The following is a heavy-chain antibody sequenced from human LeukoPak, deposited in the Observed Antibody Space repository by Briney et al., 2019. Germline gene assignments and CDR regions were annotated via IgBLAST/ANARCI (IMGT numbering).Heavy chain of an antibody. CDR2: IIPIFGTA. Sequence: ASVKVSCKASGGTFSSYAISWVRQAPGQGLEWMGGIIPIFGTANYAQRFQGRVTMTTDTSTSTAYMELRSLRSDDTAVYYCAKDARGYCSKGACYSIDYWGQGTLVTVSS. CDR3: AKDARGYCSKGACYSIDY. V-gene: IGHV1-69*05. J-gene: IGHJ4*02. CDR1: GGTFSSYA. D-gene: IGHD2-8*01.